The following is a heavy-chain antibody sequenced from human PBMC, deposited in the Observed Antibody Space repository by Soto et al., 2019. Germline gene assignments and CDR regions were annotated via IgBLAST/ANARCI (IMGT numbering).Heavy chain of an antibody. V-gene: IGHV4-39*01. D-gene: IGHD6-19*01. CDR3: ARLCRSSGSPFDY. CDR2: IYYSAST. J-gene: IGHJ4*02. Sequence: SAGSPSTGSNYLGWICKPPGKVLEWFGSIYYSASTYYNPSLKSRVTRDVDPSKNQVSLKLSSVAAADTAVYYCARLCRSSGSPFDYWSQGTLVAI. CDR1: AGSPSTGSNY.